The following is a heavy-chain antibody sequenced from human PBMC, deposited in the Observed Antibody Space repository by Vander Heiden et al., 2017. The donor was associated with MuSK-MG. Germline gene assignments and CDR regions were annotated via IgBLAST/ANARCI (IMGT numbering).Heavy chain of an antibody. D-gene: IGHD6-6*01. J-gene: IGHJ6*03. CDR2: ISGSSGSG. V-gene: IGHV3-23*04. CDR1: GFTFRNYA. CDR3: ARDVVPTKLYYYYYLDG. Sequence: EVQLVESGGGLVQPGGSLRLSCAASGFTFRNYAVSWVRQAPGKGLEWVSGISGSSGSGNYADSVKGRFTISRDKSKNTLYLQMNNLRAEDTAVEDCARDVVPTKLYYYYYLDGWGKGTTVTVSS.